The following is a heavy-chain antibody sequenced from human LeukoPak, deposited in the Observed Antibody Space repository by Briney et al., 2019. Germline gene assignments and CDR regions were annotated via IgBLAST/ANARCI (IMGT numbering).Heavy chain of an antibody. J-gene: IGHJ6*03. D-gene: IGHD2-2*01. CDR2: ISSSGSTI. V-gene: IGHV3-11*01. Sequence: KPGGSLTLSCAASGFTFSDYYMSWIRQPPGKGLEWLSYISSSGSTIYYAHSVKGRFTIHSDNGKNSLYLQMNSLRGEDSAVYYGARALCSGTRCYAGGYMDVWRKGTTVTV. CDR3: ARALCSGTRCYAGGYMDV. CDR1: GFTFSDYY.